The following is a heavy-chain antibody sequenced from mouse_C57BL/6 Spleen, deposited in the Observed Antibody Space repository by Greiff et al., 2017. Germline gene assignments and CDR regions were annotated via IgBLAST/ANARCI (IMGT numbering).Heavy chain of an antibody. CDR2: FHPYNDDT. Sequence: QVQLQQSGAELVKPGASVKMSCKASGYTFTTYPIEWMKQNHGKSLEWIGNFHPYNDDTKYNEKLKGKATLTLEKSSIKVYLELSRLTSDDSAVYYCARGHYYGSSDWYFDVWGTGTTVTVSS. J-gene: IGHJ1*03. CDR1: GYTFTTYP. CDR3: ARGHYYGSSDWYFDV. V-gene: IGHV1-47*01. D-gene: IGHD1-1*01.